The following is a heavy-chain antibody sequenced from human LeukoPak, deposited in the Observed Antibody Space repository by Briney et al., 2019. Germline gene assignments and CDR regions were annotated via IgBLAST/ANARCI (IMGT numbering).Heavy chain of an antibody. V-gene: IGHV4-59*01. D-gene: IGHD4-17*01. CDR3: ARDHTGNDAFDI. CDR1: GGSISSYY. J-gene: IGHJ3*02. Sequence: KPSQTLSLTCTVSGGSISSYYWSWIRQPPGKGLEWLGYIYYSGRTNYNPSFKSRVTISVDTPKNQFSLKLSSVTAADTAVYYCARDHTGNDAFDIWGQGTMVTVSS. CDR2: IYYSGRT.